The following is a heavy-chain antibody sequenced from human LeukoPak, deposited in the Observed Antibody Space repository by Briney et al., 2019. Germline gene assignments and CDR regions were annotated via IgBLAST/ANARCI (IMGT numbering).Heavy chain of an antibody. D-gene: IGHD3-22*01. J-gene: IGHJ4*02. CDR1: GFTFSSYS. V-gene: IGHV3-48*01. CDR2: ISSSSTI. CDR3: AKLKTSMIVEDY. Sequence: GGSLRLSCAASGFTFSSYSMNWVHQAPGKGLEWVSYISSSSTIYYADSVKGRFTISRDNSKNTLYLQMNSLRAEDTAVYYCAKLKTSMIVEDYWGQGTLVTVSS.